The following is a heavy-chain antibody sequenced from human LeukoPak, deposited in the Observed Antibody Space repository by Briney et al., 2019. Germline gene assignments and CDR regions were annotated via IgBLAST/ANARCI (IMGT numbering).Heavy chain of an antibody. D-gene: IGHD3-10*01. J-gene: IGHJ4*02. V-gene: IGHV3-7*01. CDR1: GFTFSSSW. CDR3: ARHSSGSYYTY. CDR2: IKQDGSDK. Sequence: GGSLRLSCAASGFTFSSSWMSWVRQAPGKGLEWVAHIKQDGSDKYYVDSVKGRFTISRDNAKNSLYLQLNSLRVEDTAMYYCARHSSGSYYTYWGQGTLVAVSS.